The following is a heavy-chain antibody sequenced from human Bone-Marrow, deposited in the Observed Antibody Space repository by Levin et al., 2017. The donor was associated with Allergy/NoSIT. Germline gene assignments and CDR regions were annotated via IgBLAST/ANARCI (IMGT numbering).Heavy chain of an antibody. V-gene: IGHV3-23*01. Sequence: GESLKISCAASGFTFSSYAMNWVRQAPGKGLEWVSAISGSGGITYFADSVKGRFTISRDNSKNTLYLQMSSLRAEDTAVYYCAKGTDYDSSGYTGGFDYWGQGTLVTVSS. CDR1: GFTFSSYA. CDR2: ISGSGGIT. J-gene: IGHJ4*02. D-gene: IGHD3-22*01. CDR3: AKGTDYDSSGYTGGFDY.